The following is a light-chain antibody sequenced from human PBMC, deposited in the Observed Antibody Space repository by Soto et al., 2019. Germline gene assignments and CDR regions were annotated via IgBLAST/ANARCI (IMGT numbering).Light chain of an antibody. CDR2: EVN. CDR1: SSDLGASNY. J-gene: IGLJ2*01. CDR3: SSSAGTKNMV. Sequence: QSVLTQPPSASGSPGQSVTISCTGTSSDLGASNYVSWYQQHPGKAPKLMISEVNKRPSGVPDRFSGSKSGNTASLTVSGLQAEDEADYYCSSSAGTKNMVFGGGTKLTVL. V-gene: IGLV2-8*01.